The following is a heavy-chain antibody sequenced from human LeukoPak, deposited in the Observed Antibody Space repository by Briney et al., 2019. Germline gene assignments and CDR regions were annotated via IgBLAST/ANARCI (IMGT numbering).Heavy chain of an antibody. J-gene: IGHJ4*02. CDR1: GFTFSSYS. CDR2: ISSSSSYI. D-gene: IGHD3-10*01. CDR3: ARVSYGSGSSAFDY. Sequence: PGGSLRLSCAASGFTFSSYSMNWVRQAPGKGLEWVSSISSSSSYIYYADSVKGRFTISRDNAKNSLYLQMNSLRAEDTAVYYCARVSYGSGSSAFDYWGQGTLVTASS. V-gene: IGHV3-21*01.